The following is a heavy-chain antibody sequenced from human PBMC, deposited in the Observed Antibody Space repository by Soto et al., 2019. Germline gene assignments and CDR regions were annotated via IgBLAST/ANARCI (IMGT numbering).Heavy chain of an antibody. D-gene: IGHD2-21*02. Sequence: LRLSCAASGFTLSSYAMSWVRQAPGKGLKWVSALTSSGGNTYYADSVKGRFTISRDNSKNTLYLQMNSLGAEDTAVYYCAKLSGDSWGYFDYWGQGTLVTVSS. J-gene: IGHJ4*02. V-gene: IGHV3-23*01. CDR1: GFTLSSYA. CDR3: AKLSGDSWGYFDY. CDR2: LTSSGGNT.